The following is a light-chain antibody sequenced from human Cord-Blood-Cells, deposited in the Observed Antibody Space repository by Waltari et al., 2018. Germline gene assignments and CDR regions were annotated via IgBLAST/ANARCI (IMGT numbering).Light chain of an antibody. CDR3: QQSYSTPRT. V-gene: IGKV1-39*01. Sequence: DIQMTKSHSSLSASVGDRVTITCRASQSISSYLNWYQQKPGKAPKLLIYAASSLQSGVPSRFSGSGSGTDFTLTISSLQPEDFATYYCQQSYSTPRTFGPGTKVDIK. CDR1: QSISSY. J-gene: IGKJ3*01. CDR2: AAS.